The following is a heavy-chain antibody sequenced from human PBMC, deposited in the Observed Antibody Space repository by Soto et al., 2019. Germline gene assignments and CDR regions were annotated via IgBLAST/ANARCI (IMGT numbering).Heavy chain of an antibody. CDR3: ARQPYYDFWSGSLIWFDP. D-gene: IGHD3-3*01. J-gene: IGHJ5*02. CDR1: GGAISSYY. V-gene: IGHV4-59*08. Sequence: SETLSLTCTVSGGAISSYYWSWIRQPPGKGLEWIGYIYYSGSTNYNPSLKSRVTISVDTSKNQFSLKLSSVTAADTAVYYCARQPYYDFWSGSLIWFDPWVQGTLVT. CDR2: IYYSGST.